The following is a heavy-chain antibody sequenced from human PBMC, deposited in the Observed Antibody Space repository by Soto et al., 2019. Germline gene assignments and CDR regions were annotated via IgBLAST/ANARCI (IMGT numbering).Heavy chain of an antibody. J-gene: IGHJ3*02. V-gene: IGHV1-2*02. CDR2: ISPNSGGT. Sequence: ASVKVSCKASGYTFTSYGISWVRQAPGQGLEWMGWISPNSGGTNYAQKFQGRVTMTRDTSISTAYMDLSRLRSDDTAVYYCAKQLGQGSFDIWGQGTMVTVSS. CDR1: GYTFTSYG. D-gene: IGHD1-1*01. CDR3: AKQLGQGSFDI.